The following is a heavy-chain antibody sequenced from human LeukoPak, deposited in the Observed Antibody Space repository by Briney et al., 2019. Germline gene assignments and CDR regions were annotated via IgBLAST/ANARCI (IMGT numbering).Heavy chain of an antibody. D-gene: IGHD6-13*01. V-gene: IGHV3-11*04. J-gene: IGHJ4*02. Sequence: GGSLRLSCAASGFTGSNNYVSWVRQAPGKGLEWVSYISNSGSTIYYADSVKGRFTISRDNAKNSLYLRMNSLTDEDTAVYYCARDGSSSWYLEYYFDYWGQGTLVTVSS. CDR3: ARDGSSSWYLEYYFDY. CDR2: ISNSGSTI. CDR1: GFTGSNNY.